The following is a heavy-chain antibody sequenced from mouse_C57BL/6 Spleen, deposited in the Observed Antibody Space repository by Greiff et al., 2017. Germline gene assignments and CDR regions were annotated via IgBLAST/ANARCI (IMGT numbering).Heavy chain of an antibody. CDR3: ASPPYYYGSITSLDWFAY. J-gene: IGHJ3*01. V-gene: IGHV1-82*01. CDR1: GYAFSSSW. Sequence: VQLQQSGPELVKPGASVKISCKASGYAFSSSWMNWVKQRPGKGLEWIGRIYPGDGDTNYNGKFKGKATLTADKSSSTAYMQLSSLTSEDSAVYFCASPPYYYGSITSLDWFAYWGQGTLVTVSA. D-gene: IGHD1-1*01. CDR2: IYPGDGDT.